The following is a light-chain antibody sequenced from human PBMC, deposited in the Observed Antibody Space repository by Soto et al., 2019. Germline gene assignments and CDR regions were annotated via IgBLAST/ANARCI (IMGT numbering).Light chain of an antibody. V-gene: IGKV1-33*01. Sequence: DIQMTQSPSSLSASVGDRVTIACRASQNINNYLNWYQQKPGRAPKLLIYDASNLEAGVPSRFRGSGSGTDFTLTISSLQPEDFATYYCLQDYNYPRTFGQGTKVDIK. J-gene: IGKJ1*01. CDR1: QNINNY. CDR2: DAS. CDR3: LQDYNYPRT.